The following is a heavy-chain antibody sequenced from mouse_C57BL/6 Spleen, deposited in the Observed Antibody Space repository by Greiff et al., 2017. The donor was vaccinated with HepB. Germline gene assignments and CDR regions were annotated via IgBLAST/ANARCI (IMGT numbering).Heavy chain of an antibody. CDR3: AREGIYYYGSSPYFDY. J-gene: IGHJ2*01. CDR1: GYTFTDYY. V-gene: IGHV1-77*01. Sequence: QVQLKESGAELVKPGASVKISCKASGYTFTDYYINWVKQRPGQGLEWIGKIGPGSGSTYYNEKVKGKATLTADKSSSTAYMQLSSLTSEDSAVYFCAREGIYYYGSSPYFDYWGQGTTLTVSS. D-gene: IGHD1-1*01. CDR2: IGPGSGST.